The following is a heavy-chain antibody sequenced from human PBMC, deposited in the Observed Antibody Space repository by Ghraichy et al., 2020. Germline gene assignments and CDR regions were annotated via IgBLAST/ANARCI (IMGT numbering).Heavy chain of an antibody. D-gene: IGHD6-13*01. CDR3: ASDLGQQLGIGDY. Sequence: GGSLRLSCAASGFTFSSYGMHWVRQAPGKGLEWVAVIWYDGSNKYYADSVKGRFTISRDNSKNTLYLQMNSLRAEDTAVYYCASDLGQQLGIGDYWGQGTLVTVSS. J-gene: IGHJ4*02. CDR1: GFTFSSYG. V-gene: IGHV3-33*01. CDR2: IWYDGSNK.